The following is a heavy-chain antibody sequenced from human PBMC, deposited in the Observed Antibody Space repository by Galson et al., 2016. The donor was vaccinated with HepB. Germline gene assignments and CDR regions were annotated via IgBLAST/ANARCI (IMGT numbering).Heavy chain of an antibody. CDR2: IKQDGSEK. V-gene: IGHV3-7*01. D-gene: IGHD3-10*01. CDR3: ARDPIYGSVNYYNYSYYVLDV. CDR1: GYTFSSHW. J-gene: IGHJ6*04. Sequence: SLKLSCAASGYTFSSHWISWVRQAPGKGLEWVANIKQDGSEKNYVQSVQGRFTISRDTSKNTLYMQLTSLRAEDTAVYYCARDPIYGSVNYYNYSYYVLDVWGKGTPVTVSS.